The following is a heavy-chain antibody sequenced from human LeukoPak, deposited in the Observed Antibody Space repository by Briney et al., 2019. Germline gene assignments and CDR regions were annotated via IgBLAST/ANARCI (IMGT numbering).Heavy chain of an antibody. D-gene: IGHD6-19*01. CDR3: ARHYSSGSFDY. V-gene: IGHV4-59*08. CDR1: GASITSSY. J-gene: IGHJ4*02. CDR2: IYHSGST. Sequence: TSETLSLTCTVSGASITSSYWGWIRQPPGKGLEWIGYIYHSGSTDFNPSLKSRVTISLDTSKNQFSLRLSSLTAADTAVYYCARHYSSGSFDYWGQGTLVTVSS.